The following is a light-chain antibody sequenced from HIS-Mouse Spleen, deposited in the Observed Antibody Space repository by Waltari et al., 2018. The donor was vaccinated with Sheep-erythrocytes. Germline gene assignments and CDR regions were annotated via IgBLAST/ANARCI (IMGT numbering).Light chain of an antibody. CDR3: CSYAGSSTWV. V-gene: IGLV2-23*01. Sequence: QSAMTQPASVSGSPGQSITLPCTGTRSDVGSYNLVPWYQQHPGKAPKHMIYEGSKRPSGVSNRFSGSKSGNTASLTISGLQAEDEADYYCCSYAGSSTWVFGGGTKLTVL. J-gene: IGLJ3*02. CDR1: RSDVGSYNL. CDR2: EGS.